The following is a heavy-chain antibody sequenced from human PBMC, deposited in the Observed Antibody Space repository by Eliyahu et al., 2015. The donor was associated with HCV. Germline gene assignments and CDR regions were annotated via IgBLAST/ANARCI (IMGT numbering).Heavy chain of an antibody. V-gene: IGHV1-69*01. CDR3: ARDLGVVVAATSAAFDI. CDR2: IIPIFGTA. J-gene: IGHJ3*02. CDR1: GGTFSSYA. D-gene: IGHD2-15*01. Sequence: QVQLVQSGAEVKKPGSSVKVSCKASGGTFSSYAISWVRQAPGQGLEWMGGIIPIFGTANYAQKFQGRVTITADESTSTAYMELSSLRSEDTAVYYCARDLGVVVAATSAAFDIWGQGTMVTVSS.